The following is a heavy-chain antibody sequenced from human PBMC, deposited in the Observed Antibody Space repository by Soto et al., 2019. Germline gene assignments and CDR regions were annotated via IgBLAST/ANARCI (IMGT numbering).Heavy chain of an antibody. CDR2: ISYDGYNK. Sequence: QVQLVESGGGVVQPGRSLRLSCAASGFTFSNYGMHWVRQAPGKGLEWVALISYDGYNKYYADSVKGRFTISRDSSKSTLYLQIDSQKAADTAVYYCAKDPANVEIHCAFDYWGQGTLVTVSS. D-gene: IGHD1-1*01. CDR3: AKDPANVEIHCAFDY. V-gene: IGHV3-30*18. J-gene: IGHJ4*02. CDR1: GFTFSNYG.